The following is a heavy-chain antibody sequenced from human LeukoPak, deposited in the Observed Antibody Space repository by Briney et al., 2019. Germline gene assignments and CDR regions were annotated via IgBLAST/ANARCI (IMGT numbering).Heavy chain of an antibody. CDR1: GYTVTSYY. CDR3: ASRDSNGYHYQFDY. V-gene: IGHV1-46*01. CDR2: INFSGGAT. J-gene: IGHJ4*02. D-gene: IGHD3-22*01. Sequence: GASVKVSCKAFGYTVTSYYIFWVRQAPGQGLEWMGIINFSGGATTSAQKFQGRVTITRDTSTRTVYMELNSLRSDDTAVYHCASRDSNGYHYQFDYWGQGTLVTVSS.